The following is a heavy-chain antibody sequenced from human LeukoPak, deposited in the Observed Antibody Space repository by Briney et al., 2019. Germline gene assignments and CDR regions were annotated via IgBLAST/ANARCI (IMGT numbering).Heavy chain of an antibody. V-gene: IGHV3-74*01. Sequence: GGSLRLSCAASGFTFSSYWMHWVRQAPGRGLVWVSRINSDGSSTSYADSVKGRFTISRDNAKNTLYLQMNSLRAEDTAVYYCARDTAVAGTRYYYYYMDVWGKGTTVTVSS. CDR1: GFTFSSYW. CDR2: INSDGSST. CDR3: ARDTAVAGTRYYYYYMDV. J-gene: IGHJ6*03. D-gene: IGHD6-19*01.